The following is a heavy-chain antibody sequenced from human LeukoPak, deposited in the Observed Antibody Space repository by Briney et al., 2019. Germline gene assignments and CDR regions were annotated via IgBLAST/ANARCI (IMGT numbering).Heavy chain of an antibody. Sequence: GASVTVSFKASGYTFTDYSIHWVRQAPGQGLEWMGWINPNSGGTDYAQKFQGRVTITRNTSISIAYMELSNLKSDDTAVYYCTRGLRDGYNYHWGQGTLVTVSS. CDR1: GYTFTDYS. D-gene: IGHD5-24*01. V-gene: IGHV1-2*02. J-gene: IGHJ5*02. CDR2: INPNSGGT. CDR3: TRGLRDGYNYH.